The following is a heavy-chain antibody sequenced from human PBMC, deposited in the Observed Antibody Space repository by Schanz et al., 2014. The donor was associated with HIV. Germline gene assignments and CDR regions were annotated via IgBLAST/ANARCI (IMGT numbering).Heavy chain of an antibody. CDR2: ISGSGVST. Sequence: QLLESGGGLVQPGGLLRLSCAASGFTFSGFAMSWVRQTPGKGLEWVSSISGSGVSTFYAGSVKGRFAISRDNAKNMLYVQMNSLRAEDTAVYYCAKGPTFGVLNPADWGQGTLVTVSS. CDR1: GFTFSGFA. D-gene: IGHD3-3*01. CDR3: AKGPTFGVLNPAD. V-gene: IGHV3-23*01. J-gene: IGHJ4*02.